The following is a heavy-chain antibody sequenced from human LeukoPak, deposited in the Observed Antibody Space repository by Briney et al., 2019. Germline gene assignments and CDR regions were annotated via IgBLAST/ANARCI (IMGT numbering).Heavy chain of an antibody. CDR3: ARSGYYYGSSGYSEFDY. CDR2: IIPIFGTA. Sequence: ASVKVSCKASGGTFSSYAISWVRQAPGQGLEWMGGIIPIFGTANYAQKFQGRVTITADESTSTAYMELSSLRSEDTAVYYCARSGYYYGSSGYSEFDYWGQGTLVTVSS. J-gene: IGHJ4*02. D-gene: IGHD3-22*01. CDR1: GGTFSSYA. V-gene: IGHV1-69*13.